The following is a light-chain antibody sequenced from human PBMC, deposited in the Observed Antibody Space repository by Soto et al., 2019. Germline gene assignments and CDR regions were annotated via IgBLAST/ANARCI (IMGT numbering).Light chain of an antibody. V-gene: IGKV3-11*01. CDR3: QQRGNWVT. CDR2: DAS. Sequence: EIVLTQSPGTLSLSPGERATLSCRASQSVYSYLAWYQQKPGQAPRLLIYDASNRATGIPARFSGSGSGTDFTLTISSLEPEDFAVYYCQQRGNWVTFGGGTKVEIK. J-gene: IGKJ4*01. CDR1: QSVYSY.